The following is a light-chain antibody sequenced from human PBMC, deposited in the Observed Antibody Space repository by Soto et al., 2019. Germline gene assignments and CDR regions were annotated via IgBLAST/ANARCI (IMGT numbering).Light chain of an antibody. CDR1: QSVSNNY. Sequence: EIVLTQSPGTLSLSPLERATLSCRASQSVSNNYLAWYQQKPGQAPRLLIYGASTRATGIPDRFSGSGSGTDFILTINRLEPEDFAVYYCQEFASNFGGGTKVDIK. J-gene: IGKJ4*01. V-gene: IGKV3-20*01. CDR3: QEFASN. CDR2: GAS.